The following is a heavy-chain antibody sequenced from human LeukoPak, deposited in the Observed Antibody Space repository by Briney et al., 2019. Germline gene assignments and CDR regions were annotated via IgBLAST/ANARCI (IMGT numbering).Heavy chain of an antibody. CDR1: GYSFTRYW. V-gene: IGHV5-51*01. Sequence: GESLKISCKGSGYSFTRYWIGSVRQMPGKGLEWMGIIYPGDSDTRYSPSFQGQVTISADKSISTAYLQWSSLKASDTAMYYCARRGYCSGGSCYYDAFDIWGQGTMVTVSS. D-gene: IGHD2-15*01. J-gene: IGHJ3*02. CDR2: IYPGDSDT. CDR3: ARRGYCSGGSCYYDAFDI.